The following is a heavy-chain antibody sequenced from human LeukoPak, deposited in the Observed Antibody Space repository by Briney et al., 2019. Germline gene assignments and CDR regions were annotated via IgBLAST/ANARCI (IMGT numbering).Heavy chain of an antibody. V-gene: IGHV4-61*01. D-gene: IGHD4-17*01. CDR2: IYYSGST. CDR3: ARDYGDLPYYYYGMDV. CDR1: GGSVSSGSYY. J-gene: IGHJ6*02. Sequence: SETLSLTCTVSGGSVSSGSYYWSWIRQPPGKGLEWIGYIYYSGSTNYNPSLKSRVTISVDTSKNQFSLKRSSVTAADTAVYYCARDYGDLPYYYYGMDVWGQGTTVTVSS.